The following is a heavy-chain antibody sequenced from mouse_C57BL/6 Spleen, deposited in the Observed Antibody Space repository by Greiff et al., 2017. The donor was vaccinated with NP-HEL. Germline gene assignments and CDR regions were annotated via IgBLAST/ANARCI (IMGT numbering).Heavy chain of an antibody. D-gene: IGHD1-1*01. CDR3: ARGGIYYYGSSYGYAMDY. J-gene: IGHJ4*01. Sequence: QVQLQQPGTELVKPGASVKLSCKASGYTFTSYWMHWVKQRPGQGLEWIGNINPSNGGTNYNEKFKSKATLTVDKSSSTAYMQLSSLTSEDSAVYYCARGGIYYYGSSYGYAMDYWSQGTSVTVSS. CDR2: INPSNGGT. CDR1: GYTFTSYW. V-gene: IGHV1-53*01.